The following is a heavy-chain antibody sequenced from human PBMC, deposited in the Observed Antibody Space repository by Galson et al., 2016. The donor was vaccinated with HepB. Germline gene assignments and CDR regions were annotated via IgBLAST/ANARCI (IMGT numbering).Heavy chain of an antibody. J-gene: IGHJ4*02. CDR3: ARVKTGYSGSYYFDY. V-gene: IGHV4-59*01. Sequence: SETLSLTCTVSGGSISTYYWSWIRQPPGKGLEWIGYIYYTGSATYNPSLKSRVSTSLDTPKNQFSLRLNSLTAADTAVYYCARVKTGYSGSYYFDYWGQGTLVTVSS. CDR1: GGSISTYY. D-gene: IGHD1-26*01. CDR2: IYYTGSA.